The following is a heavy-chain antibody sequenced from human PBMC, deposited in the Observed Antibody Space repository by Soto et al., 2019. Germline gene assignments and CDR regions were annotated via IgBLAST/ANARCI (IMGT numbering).Heavy chain of an antibody. CDR1: GFNFSNYS. J-gene: IGHJ4*02. D-gene: IGHD2-2*01. V-gene: IGHV3-21*01. CDR3: ARGGGRGIVVVPVAMPCDY. CDR2: ISSSSSYI. Sequence: PGGSLRLSCAASGFNFSNYSMNCVRQATGKGLEWVSSISSSSSYIYYADSVKGRFTISRDNAKNSLYLQMNSLRAEDTAVYYCARGGGRGIVVVPVAMPCDYWGQRTLVLVSS.